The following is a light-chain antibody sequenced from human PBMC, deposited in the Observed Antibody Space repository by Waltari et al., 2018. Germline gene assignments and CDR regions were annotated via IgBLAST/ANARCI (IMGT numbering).Light chain of an antibody. CDR1: SGHSSNV. J-gene: IGLJ3*02. CDR2: INSDGSH. Sequence: QLVLTQSPSASASLGASIKLTCTLSSGHSSNVIAWLQQQPVKGPRYLMQINSDGSHSSGNEMPVRFSGASSGAGRYLTIASLQSEDEADYYCQTGVHGTWVFGGGTKLTVL. CDR3: QTGVHGTWV. V-gene: IGLV4-69*01.